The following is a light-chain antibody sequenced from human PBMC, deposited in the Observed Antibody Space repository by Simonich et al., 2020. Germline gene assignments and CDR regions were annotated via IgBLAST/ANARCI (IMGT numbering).Light chain of an antibody. V-gene: IGKV1-5*03. CDR1: QTISSW. J-gene: IGKJ2*01. CDR3: QQYNSYPYT. Sequence: DIQMTQSPSTLSASVGDRVTITCRVSQTISSWMAWYKQKPRKAPKLLIYKAVSLESGVPTRFSGSGSGTEFTLTISSLQPDDFATYYCQQYNSYPYTFGQGTKLEIK. CDR2: KAV.